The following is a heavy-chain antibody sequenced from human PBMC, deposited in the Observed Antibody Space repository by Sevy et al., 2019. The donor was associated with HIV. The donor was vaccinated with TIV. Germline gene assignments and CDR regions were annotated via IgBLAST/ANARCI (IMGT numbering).Heavy chain of an antibody. Sequence: GGSLRLSCAASGFTFSNYGMHWVRQAPGKGLEWVAIIWYDGSNKYYADSAKGRFTISRDNSKNTLYLQMNSLRAEDTAVYYCARDAGGYGAYADYWGQGTLVTVSS. CDR2: IWYDGSNK. D-gene: IGHD5-12*01. V-gene: IGHV3-33*01. J-gene: IGHJ4*02. CDR1: GFTFSNYG. CDR3: ARDAGGYGAYADY.